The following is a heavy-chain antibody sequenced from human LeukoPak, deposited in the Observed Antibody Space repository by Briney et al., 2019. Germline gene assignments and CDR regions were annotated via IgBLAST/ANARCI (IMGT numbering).Heavy chain of an antibody. CDR2: ISWNSGSI. D-gene: IGHD3-22*01. J-gene: IGHJ4*02. CDR1: GFTFDDYA. CDR3: AKAIGSSGYYLLDY. Sequence: PGGSLRLSCAASGFTFDDYAMHWVRQAPGKGLEWVSGISWNSGSIGYADSVKGRFTISRDNAKNSLYLQMNSLRAEDTALYYCAKAIGSSGYYLLDYWGQGTLVTVSS. V-gene: IGHV3-9*01.